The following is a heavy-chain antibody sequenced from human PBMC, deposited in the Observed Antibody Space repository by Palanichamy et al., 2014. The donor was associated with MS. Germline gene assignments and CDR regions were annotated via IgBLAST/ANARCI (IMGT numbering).Heavy chain of an antibody. CDR3: ARVRYCSSMSCPWYFDL. Sequence: EVQLVEVWGRPWYQPGGSRRDSPVQPLDSPFSVYNMNWVRQAPGRGWSGFHTISSSSSTVYDADSVKGRFTISRDNAKKSLDLQLNSLRDEDTAVYYCARVRYCSSMSCPWYFDLWGRGTLVTVSS. CDR2: ISSSSSTV. CDR1: DSPFSVYN. V-gene: IGHV3-48*02. J-gene: IGHJ2*01. D-gene: IGHD2-2*01.